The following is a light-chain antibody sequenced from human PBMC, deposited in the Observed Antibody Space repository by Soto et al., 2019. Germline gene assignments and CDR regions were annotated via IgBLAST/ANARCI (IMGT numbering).Light chain of an antibody. Sequence: EVVLTQSPATLSLSPGERATLSCRASQSVSSFLVWYQQKPGQAPRLLIYGASNRATGIPDRFSGSGSGTDFTLTISRLEPEDFAEYYCQQYGSSGTFGQGTKVDIK. CDR1: QSVSSF. V-gene: IGKV3-20*01. CDR3: QQYGSSGT. CDR2: GAS. J-gene: IGKJ1*01.